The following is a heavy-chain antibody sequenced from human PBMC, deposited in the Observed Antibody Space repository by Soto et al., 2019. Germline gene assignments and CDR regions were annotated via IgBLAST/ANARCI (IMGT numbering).Heavy chain of an antibody. J-gene: IGHJ5*02. CDR1: GFSLSTSGVG. CDR2: IYWDDDK. Sequence: QITLKESGPTLLKPTQTLTLTCTFSGFSLSTSGVGVAWIRQPPGKALEWLALIYWDDDKRYSPSLKSRLTITKDTSNTQVVLTMTTMDPVDTATYYCAHGTEKFDPWGQGTLVTVSS. V-gene: IGHV2-5*02. CDR3: AHGTEKFDP.